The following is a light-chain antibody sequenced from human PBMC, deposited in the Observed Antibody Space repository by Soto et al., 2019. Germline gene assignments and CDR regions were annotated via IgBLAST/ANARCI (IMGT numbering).Light chain of an antibody. J-gene: IGKJ5*01. Sequence: EIGLTESPATLSLSHGERATLSCRASKSVSRVLAWYKQKPGEASRLLIYDESNIATGIPAGCSGSGSGTDFTLTISSLELEDFAVYYCQQRNNWRPITFGQGTRREIK. CDR1: KSVSRV. CDR3: QQRNNWRPIT. CDR2: DES. V-gene: IGKV3-11*01.